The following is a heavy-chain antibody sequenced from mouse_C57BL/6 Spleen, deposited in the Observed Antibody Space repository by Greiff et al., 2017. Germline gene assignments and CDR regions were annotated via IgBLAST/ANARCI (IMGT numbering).Heavy chain of an antibody. J-gene: IGHJ2*01. CDR3: TFITDFDY. D-gene: IGHD1-1*01. CDR1: GFTFSNYW. V-gene: IGHV6-3*01. CDR2: IRLKSDNYAT. Sequence: EVQRVESGGGLVQPGGSMKLSCVASGFTFSNYWMNWVRQSPEKGLEWVAQIRLKSDNYATHYAESVKGRFTISRDDSKSSVYLQMNNLRAEDTGIYYCTFITDFDYWGQGTTLTVSS.